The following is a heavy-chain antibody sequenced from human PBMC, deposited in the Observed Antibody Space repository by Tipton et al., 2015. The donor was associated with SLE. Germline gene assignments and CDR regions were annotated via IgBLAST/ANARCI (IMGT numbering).Heavy chain of an antibody. Sequence: TLSLTCTVSGGSISSGSYCWSWIRQPAGKGLEWSGRIFTSGSTNYNPTLKSRVTISVDTSKNQFSLKLSSVAAADTAVYYCARDLWIAVAGIGAFDIWGQGTMVTVSS. J-gene: IGHJ3*02. V-gene: IGHV4-61*02. D-gene: IGHD6-19*01. CDR1: GGSISSGSYC. CDR3: ARDLWIAVAGIGAFDI. CDR2: IFTSGST.